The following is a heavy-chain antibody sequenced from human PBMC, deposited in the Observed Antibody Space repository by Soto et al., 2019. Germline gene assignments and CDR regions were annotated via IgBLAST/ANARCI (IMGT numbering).Heavy chain of an antibody. CDR1: GLSFSSYA. Sequence: GSLRLSWAASGLSFSSYAMSWVRQAPGKGLEWVSVISGSAANTYYADSVKGRFTISRDNPKNTLSLEMSSLRAEDTAVYFCAKAMKLGTKYYYYGMDVWGQGTTVTVSS. D-gene: IGHD1-1*01. CDR2: ISGSAANT. V-gene: IGHV3-23*01. J-gene: IGHJ6*02. CDR3: AKAMKLGTKYYYYGMDV.